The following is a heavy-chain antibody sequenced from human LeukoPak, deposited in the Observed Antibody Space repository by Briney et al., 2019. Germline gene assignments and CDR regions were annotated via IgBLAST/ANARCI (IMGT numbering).Heavy chain of an antibody. CDR2: INQDRSEK. Sequence: PGESLRLSCAASGFTFSGYWMTWVRQAPGKGLEWVANINQDRSEKYSVDSVKGRFTISRDNAKNSLYLQMNSLRAEDTAEYYCARIYSGYYLGDWGQGTLVTVSS. V-gene: IGHV3-7*01. J-gene: IGHJ4*02. D-gene: IGHD5-12*01. CDR1: GFTFSGYW. CDR3: ARIYSGYYLGD.